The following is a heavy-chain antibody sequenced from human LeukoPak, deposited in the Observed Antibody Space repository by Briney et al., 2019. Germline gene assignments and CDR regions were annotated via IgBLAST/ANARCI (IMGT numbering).Heavy chain of an antibody. CDR1: GFTFSTYW. Sequence: GGSLRLSCVASGFTFSTYWMHWVRQAPGKGLVWVSRINTDGSTTNYADSVKGRFTMSRDNAKNALYLQMNSLRVEDTALYYCARDSSSWPLGMDVWGQGTTVTVS. V-gene: IGHV3-74*01. CDR2: INTDGSTT. D-gene: IGHD6-13*01. J-gene: IGHJ6*02. CDR3: ARDSSSWPLGMDV.